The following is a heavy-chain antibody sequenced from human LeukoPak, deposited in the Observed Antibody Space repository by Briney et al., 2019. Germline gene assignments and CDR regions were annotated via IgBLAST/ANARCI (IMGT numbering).Heavy chain of an antibody. J-gene: IGHJ4*02. D-gene: IGHD3-10*01. CDR2: INPNSGGT. CDR3: ARDSGDSITMVRGVIGGY. V-gene: IGHV1-2*02. Sequence: ASVKVSCKASGYTFTGYYMHWVRQAPGQGLEWMGWINPNSGGTNYAQKFQGRVTMTRDTSISTAYMKLSRLRSGDTGVYYCARDSGDSITMVRGVIGGYWGQGALVTVSS. CDR1: GYTFTGYY.